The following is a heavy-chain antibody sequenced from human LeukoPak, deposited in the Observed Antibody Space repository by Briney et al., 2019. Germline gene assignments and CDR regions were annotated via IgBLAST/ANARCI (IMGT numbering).Heavy chain of an antibody. CDR3: ARGHRGYCSGGSCPNYAY. CDR2: INHSGST. Sequence: SETLSLTCAVYGGSFSGYYWSWIRQPPGKGLEWIGEINHSGSTNYNPSLKSRVTISVDTSKNQFSLKLSSVTAADTAVYYCARGHRGYCSGGSCPNYAYWGQGTLVTVSS. J-gene: IGHJ4*02. V-gene: IGHV4-34*01. CDR1: GGSFSGYY. D-gene: IGHD2-15*01.